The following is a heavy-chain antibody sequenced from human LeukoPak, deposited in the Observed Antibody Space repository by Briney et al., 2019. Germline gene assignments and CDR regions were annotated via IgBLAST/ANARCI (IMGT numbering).Heavy chain of an antibody. Sequence: PSETLSLTCTVSGSSISSDYYWGWIRQPPGKGLEWIGSIYDSGSAYYNPSLKSRVVISADPSKNQFSLKLTSVTAADTAVYYCATYGVVLATYGSPSPFVHWGQGTLVTVSS. J-gene: IGHJ4*02. D-gene: IGHD3-16*01. CDR2: IYDSGSA. CDR3: ATYGVVLATYGSPSPFVH. CDR1: GSSISSDYY. V-gene: IGHV4-38-2*02.